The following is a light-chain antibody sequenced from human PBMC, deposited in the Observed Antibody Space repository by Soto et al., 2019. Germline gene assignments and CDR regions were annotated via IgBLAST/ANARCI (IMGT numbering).Light chain of an antibody. CDR2: EVS. Sequence: QFALTQPPSASGSPGQSVTISCTGTSSDVGGYNYVSWYQHHPGKAPKLMIYEVSKRPSRVPDRFSGSKSGNTASLTVSGLQAEDEADYYCSAYAGTNIVVGGGTKLTVL. CDR1: SSDVGGYNY. J-gene: IGLJ2*01. CDR3: SAYAGTNIV. V-gene: IGLV2-8*01.